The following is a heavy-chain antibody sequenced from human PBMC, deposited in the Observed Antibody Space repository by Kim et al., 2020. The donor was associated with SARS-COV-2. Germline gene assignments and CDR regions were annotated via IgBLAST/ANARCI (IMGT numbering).Heavy chain of an antibody. CDR1: GFTFSSYG. CDR2: IWYDGSNK. V-gene: IGHV3-33*01. J-gene: IGHJ4*02. D-gene: IGHD3-10*01. Sequence: GGSLRLSCAASGFTFSSYGMHWVRQAPGKGLEWVAVIWYDGSNKYYADSVKGRFTISRDNSKNTLYLQMNSLRAEDTAVYYCAREGYYYGSGVLGLDYRGQGTLVTVSS. CDR3: AREGYYYGSGVLGLDY.